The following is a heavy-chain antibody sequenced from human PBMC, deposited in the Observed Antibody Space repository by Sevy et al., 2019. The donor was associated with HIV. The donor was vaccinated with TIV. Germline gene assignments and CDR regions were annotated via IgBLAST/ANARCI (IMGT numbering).Heavy chain of an antibody. CDR2: IYHSGST. D-gene: IGHD5-18*01. CDR3: ARGGYTYGKGYFDY. J-gene: IGHJ4*02. Sequence: SETLSPTCGVSGYSISSGYYWGWIRQPPGKGLEWIGSIYHSGSTYSNPSLKSRVTISVDTSKNQFSLKLSSVTAADTAVYYCARGGYTYGKGYFDYWGQGTLVTVSS. V-gene: IGHV4-38-2*01. CDR1: GYSISSGYY.